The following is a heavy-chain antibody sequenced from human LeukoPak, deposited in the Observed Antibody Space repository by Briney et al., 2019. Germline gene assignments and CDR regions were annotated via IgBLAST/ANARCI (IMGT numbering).Heavy chain of an antibody. CDR3: AREDMWAFGM. D-gene: IGHD2-15*01. CDR2: IKPDGTEK. Sequence: GGSLSLPCAASGFIFSHAWMSWVCRAPVKGLDWVANIKPDGTEKYYLDSVKGRFTISRDNAKNSLYLLMDSLRAGDTPVYYCAREDMWAFGMWAPVTMVTVSS. J-gene: IGHJ3*02. V-gene: IGHV3-7*01. CDR1: GFIFSHAW.